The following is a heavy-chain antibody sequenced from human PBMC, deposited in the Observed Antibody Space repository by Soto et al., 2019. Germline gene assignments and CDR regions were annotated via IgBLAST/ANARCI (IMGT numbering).Heavy chain of an antibody. CDR1: GFTFSSYA. V-gene: IGHV3-30-3*01. Sequence: QVQLVESGGGVVQPGRSLRLSCAASGFTFSSYAMHWVRQAPGKGLEWVAVISYDGSNKYYADSVKGRFTISRDNSKNTLYLQMNSLRAEDTAVYYCASLVVAANPHEAFDIWGQVTMVTVSS. CDR2: ISYDGSNK. CDR3: ASLVVAANPHEAFDI. J-gene: IGHJ3*02. D-gene: IGHD2-15*01.